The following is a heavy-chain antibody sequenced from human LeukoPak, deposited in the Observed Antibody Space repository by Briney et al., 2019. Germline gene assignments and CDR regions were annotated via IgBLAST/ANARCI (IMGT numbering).Heavy chain of an antibody. CDR2: ISAYNGNT. J-gene: IGHJ5*02. CDR1: GYTFTSYG. D-gene: IGHD6-13*01. V-gene: IGHV1-18*01. CDR3: ARDHAPSRGSSSWYEVSWFDP. Sequence: AASVQVSCKASGYTFTSYGISWVRQAPGQGLEWMGWISAYNGNTNYAQKLQGRATMTTDTSTSTAYMELRSLRSDDTAVYYCARDHAPSRGSSSWYEVSWFDPWGQGTLVIVSS.